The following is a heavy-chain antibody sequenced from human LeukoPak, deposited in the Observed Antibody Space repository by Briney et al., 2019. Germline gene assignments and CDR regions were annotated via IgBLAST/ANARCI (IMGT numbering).Heavy chain of an antibody. Sequence: PGGSLRLSCAASGFTFSSYWMSWVRQAPGKGLEWVANIKQDGSEKYYVDSVKGRFTISRDNAKNSLYLQTNSLRAEDTAVYYCARDLVVVPAAIGGWFDPWGQGTPVTVSS. D-gene: IGHD2-2*01. J-gene: IGHJ5*02. CDR3: ARDLVVVPAAIGGWFDP. CDR2: IKQDGSEK. V-gene: IGHV3-7*01. CDR1: GFTFSSYW.